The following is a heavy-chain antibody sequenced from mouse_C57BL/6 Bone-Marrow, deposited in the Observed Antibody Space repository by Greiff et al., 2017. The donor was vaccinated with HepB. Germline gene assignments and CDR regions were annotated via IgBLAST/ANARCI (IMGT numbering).Heavy chain of an antibody. D-gene: IGHD1-1*01. CDR3: ARGENFLITTVEYYFDY. V-gene: IGHV1-55*01. Sequence: QVQLQQPGAELVKPGASVKMSCKASGYTFTSYWITWVKQRPGQGLEWIGDIYPGSGSTNYNEKFKSKATLTVDTSSSTAYMQLSSLTSEDSAVYYWARGENFLITTVEYYFDYWGQGTTLTVSS. CDR2: IYPGSGST. CDR1: GYTFTSYW. J-gene: IGHJ2*01.